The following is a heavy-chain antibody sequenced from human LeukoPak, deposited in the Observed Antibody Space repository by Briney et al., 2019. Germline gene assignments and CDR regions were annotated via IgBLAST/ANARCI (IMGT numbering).Heavy chain of an antibody. V-gene: IGHV4-4*07. J-gene: IGHJ4*02. CDR1: GGSISSYY. Sequence: MSSETLSLTCTVSGGSISSYYWSWIRQPAGKGLEWIGRIYTSGSTNYNPSLKSRVTMSVDTSKNQFSLKLSSVTVADTAVYYCARVARWYYYDSSGYMGYFDYWGQGTLVTVSS. CDR2: IYTSGST. CDR3: ARVARWYYYDSSGYMGYFDY. D-gene: IGHD3-22*01.